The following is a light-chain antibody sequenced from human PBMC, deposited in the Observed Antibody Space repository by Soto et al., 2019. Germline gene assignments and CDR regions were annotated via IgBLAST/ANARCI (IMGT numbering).Light chain of an antibody. V-gene: IGKV3-20*01. CDR2: GAS. J-gene: IGKJ1*01. CDR3: QQYGYSPRT. Sequence: EIVLTQSPGTLSLSPGERATLSCRASQSVSSYLAWYQQEPGQAPRLLIYGASSRATGIPDRFSGSGSGTDFTLTISRLEPEDFAVYYCQQYGYSPRTFGQGTKVEI. CDR1: QSVSSY.